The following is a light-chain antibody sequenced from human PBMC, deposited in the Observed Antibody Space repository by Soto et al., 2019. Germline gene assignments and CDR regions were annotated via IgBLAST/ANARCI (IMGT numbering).Light chain of an antibody. CDR1: SSDVGAYNS. CDR3: CSFAGSDTLI. CDR2: DVS. J-gene: IGLJ2*01. Sequence: QSALTQPRSVSGSPGQSVTISCTGTSSDVGAYNSVSWYQQHPGKSPKVMVYDVSKRPSGVPDRFSGSKSDNTAALTISGLQADDEADYYCCSFAGSDTLIFGGGTKVTVL. V-gene: IGLV2-11*01.